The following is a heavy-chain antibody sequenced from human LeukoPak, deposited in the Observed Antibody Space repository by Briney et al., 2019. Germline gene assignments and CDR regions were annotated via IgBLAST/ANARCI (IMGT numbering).Heavy chain of an antibody. Sequence: PGGSLRLSCAASGFTVSSNYMSWVRQAPGKGLEWVSVIYSGGSTYYADSVKGRFTISRDNSKNTLYLQMDSLRTEDTAVYYCARVYSSGWPYYFDYWGQGTLVTVSS. J-gene: IGHJ4*02. CDR2: IYSGGST. V-gene: IGHV3-53*05. CDR1: GFTVSSNY. D-gene: IGHD6-19*01. CDR3: ARVYSSGWPYYFDY.